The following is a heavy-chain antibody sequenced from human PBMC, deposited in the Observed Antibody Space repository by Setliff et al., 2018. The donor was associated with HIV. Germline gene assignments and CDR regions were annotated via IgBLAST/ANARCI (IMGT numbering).Heavy chain of an antibody. CDR2: ISGSGSGT. CDR1: GFTFNTYG. Sequence: GVLRLSCSASGFTFNTYGMSWVRQAPGKGLEWVSVISGSGSGTFYADSVKGRFTISRDNSKNTLYLQMNRLRVDDTAVYYCAKDGISGGSYPPYYFDYWGHGTLVTVSS. D-gene: IGHD2-15*01. J-gene: IGHJ4*01. V-gene: IGHV3-23*01. CDR3: AKDGISGGSYPPYYFDY.